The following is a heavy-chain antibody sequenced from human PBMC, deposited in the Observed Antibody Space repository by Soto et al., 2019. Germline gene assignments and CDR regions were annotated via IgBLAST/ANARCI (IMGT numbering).Heavy chain of an antibody. Sequence: QVQLQESGPGLVKPSQTLSLTCSVSGESISSGGYYWSWIRHHPGKGLEWIGYIYDSESAYYNPSLKSRVTISMDTSKNHFAMRLSSVNAADTAVYYCARASSSSSAADYWGQGTLATVSS. V-gene: IGHV4-31*03. CDR3: ARASSSSSAADY. CDR1: GESISSGGYY. D-gene: IGHD6-6*01. CDR2: IYDSESA. J-gene: IGHJ4*02.